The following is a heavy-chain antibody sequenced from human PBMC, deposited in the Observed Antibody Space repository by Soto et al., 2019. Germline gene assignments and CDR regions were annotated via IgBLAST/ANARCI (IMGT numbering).Heavy chain of an antibody. CDR2: ISGSGGST. CDR3: AKGVVQNYYDSSGYFDY. V-gene: IGHV3-23*01. Sequence: GSLRLSCAASGFTFSSYAMSWVRQAPGKGLEWVSAISGSGGSTYYADSVKGRFTISRDNSKNTLYLQMNSLRAEDTAVYYCAKGVVQNYYDSSGYFDYWGQGTLVTVSS. CDR1: GFTFSSYA. J-gene: IGHJ4*02. D-gene: IGHD3-22*01.